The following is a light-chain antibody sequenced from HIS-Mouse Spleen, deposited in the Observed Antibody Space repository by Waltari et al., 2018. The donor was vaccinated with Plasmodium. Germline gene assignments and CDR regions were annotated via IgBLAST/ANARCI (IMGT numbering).Light chain of an antibody. CDR2: GAS. J-gene: IGKJ2*01. CDR1: QNVSSSY. CDR3: QQYGSSPYT. Sequence: EIVLTPSPGTLSLSPGERATLSCRASQNVSSSYLAWYQQKPGQAPRLLIYGASSRATGIPDRFSGSGSGTDFTLTISRLEPEDFAVYYCQQYGSSPYTFGQGTKLEIK. V-gene: IGKV3-20*01.